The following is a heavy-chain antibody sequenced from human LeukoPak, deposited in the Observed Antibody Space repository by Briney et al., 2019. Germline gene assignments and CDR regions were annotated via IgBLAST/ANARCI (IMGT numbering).Heavy chain of an antibody. CDR3: VREGRGPQTDY. V-gene: IGHV1-2*02. Sequence: ASLKVSCKTSGYIFTDYYIHWVRQAPGQGLEWVGWIHPNSGGTKYAQSFQGRVTMTRDTSISTAYMEVSRLRSDDTAVYYCVREGRGPQTDYWGQGALVTVSS. CDR2: IHPNSGGT. CDR1: GYIFTDYY. D-gene: IGHD3-10*01. J-gene: IGHJ4*02.